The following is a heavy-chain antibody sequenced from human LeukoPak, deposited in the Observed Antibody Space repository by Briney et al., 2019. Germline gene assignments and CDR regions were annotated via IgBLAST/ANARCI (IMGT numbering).Heavy chain of an antibody. D-gene: IGHD3-16*02. CDR3: ARGNGVYVWGSYRYDY. J-gene: IGHJ4*02. V-gene: IGHV4-34*01. CDR2: INHSGST. CDR1: GGSFSGYY. Sequence: SETLSLTCAVYGGSFSGYYWSWIRQPPGKGLEWSGEINHSGSTNYNPSLKSRVTISVDTSKNQFSLKLSSVTAADTAVYYCARGNGVYVWGSYRYDYWGQGTLVTVSS.